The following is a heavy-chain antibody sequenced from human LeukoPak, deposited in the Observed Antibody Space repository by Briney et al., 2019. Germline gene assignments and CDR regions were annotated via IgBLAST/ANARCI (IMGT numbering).Heavy chain of an antibody. Sequence: GESLKISCKSSGYSFSSHWIGWVRQMPGKGLEWMGIIQPGDSDTRYSPSFQGQVTISADKSISTAYLQWSSLKASDTAMYYCARQYSHGSFDYWGQGTLVTVSS. CDR2: IQPGDSDT. CDR3: ARQYSHGSFDY. CDR1: GYSFSSHW. V-gene: IGHV5-51*01. J-gene: IGHJ4*02. D-gene: IGHD5-18*01.